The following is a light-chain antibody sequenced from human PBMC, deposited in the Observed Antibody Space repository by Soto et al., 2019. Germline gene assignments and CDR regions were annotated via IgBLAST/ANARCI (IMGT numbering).Light chain of an antibody. CDR3: QQNGGTPYT. V-gene: IGKV3-20*01. J-gene: IGKJ2*01. CDR2: GAS. CDR1: QSVSSSY. Sequence: EIVLTQSPGTLSLSPGERATLSCRASQSVSSSYLAWYQQKPGQAPRLLIYGASSRATGMPDRFSGSGSGTDFTLTISRLEPEDFAVYYCQQNGGTPYTFGQGTKLEIK.